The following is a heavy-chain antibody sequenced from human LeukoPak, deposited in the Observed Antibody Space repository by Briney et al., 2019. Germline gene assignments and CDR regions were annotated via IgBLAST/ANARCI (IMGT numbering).Heavy chain of an antibody. D-gene: IGHD1-1*01. V-gene: IGHV1-69*05. Sequence: SVKVSCKASGGTFSSYAISWVRQAPGQGLEWMGGIIPIFGTANYAQRFQGRVTITTDESTSTAYMELSSLRSEDTAVYYCARAGDDQEAYFDYWGQGTLVTVSS. CDR2: IIPIFGTA. CDR1: GGTFSSYA. J-gene: IGHJ4*02. CDR3: ARAGDDQEAYFDY.